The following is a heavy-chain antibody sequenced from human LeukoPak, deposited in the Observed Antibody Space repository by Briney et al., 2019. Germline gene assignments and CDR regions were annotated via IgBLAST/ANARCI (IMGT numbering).Heavy chain of an antibody. V-gene: IGHV1-69*05. D-gene: IGHD5-18*01. CDR2: IIPIFGTA. CDR1: GGTFSSYA. J-gene: IGHJ4*02. Sequence: GSSVKVSCKASGGTFSSYAISWVRQAPGQGLEWMGGIIPIFGTANYAQKFQGRVTMTRDTSTSTVYMELSSLRSEDTAVYYCARAPQDPQTYSYGVYYFDYWGQGTLVTVSS. CDR3: ARAPQDPQTYSYGVYYFDY.